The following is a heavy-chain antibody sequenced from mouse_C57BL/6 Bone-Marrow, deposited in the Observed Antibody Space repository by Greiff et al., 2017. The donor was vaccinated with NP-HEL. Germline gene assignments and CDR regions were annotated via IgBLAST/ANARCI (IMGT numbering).Heavy chain of an antibody. J-gene: IGHJ1*03. CDR2: SRNKANDYTT. Sequence: EVKLVESGGGLVQSGRSLRLSCATSGFTFSDFYMEWVRQAPGKGLEWIAASRNKANDYTTEYSAAVKGRFIVSRDTSQSILYLQMNALRAEDTAIYYCARGNYGNYDWYFDVWGTGTTVTVSS. CDR1: GFTFSDFY. D-gene: IGHD2-1*01. CDR3: ARGNYGNYDWYFDV. V-gene: IGHV7-1*01.